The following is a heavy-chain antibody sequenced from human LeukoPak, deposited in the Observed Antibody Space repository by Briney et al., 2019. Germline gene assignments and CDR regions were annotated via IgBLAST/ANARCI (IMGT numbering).Heavy chain of an antibody. D-gene: IGHD6-13*01. V-gene: IGHV3-21*01. Sequence: GGSLRLSCAASGFTFSSYSMKWVRQAPGKGLEWVSSISSSSSYIYYADSVKGRFTISRDNAKNSLYLQMNSLRAEDTAVYYCARALSSPMAFDIWGQGTMVTVSS. CDR2: ISSSSSYI. CDR3: ARALSSPMAFDI. CDR1: GFTFSSYS. J-gene: IGHJ3*02.